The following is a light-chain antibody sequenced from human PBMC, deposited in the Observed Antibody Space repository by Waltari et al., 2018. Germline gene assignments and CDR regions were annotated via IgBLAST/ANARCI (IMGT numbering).Light chain of an antibody. Sequence: DAQMTQSPSSLSASVGDRVTITCRASQTISKLAWYQQKPGKAPKLLIYKASNLESGVPSRFSGSGSGTEFTLTISSLQPDDFATYHCQDYTWYWTFGQGTNVDI. CDR2: KAS. V-gene: IGKV1-5*03. CDR1: QTISK. J-gene: IGKJ1*01. CDR3: QDYTWYWT.